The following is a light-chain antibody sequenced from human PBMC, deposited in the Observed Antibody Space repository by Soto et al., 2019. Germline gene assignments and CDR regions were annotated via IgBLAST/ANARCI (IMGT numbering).Light chain of an antibody. J-gene: IGLJ3*02. CDR1: SSDVGGYNY. CDR2: EVS. Sequence: QSALTQPASVSGSPGQSITISCTGTSSDVGGYNYVSWYQQHPGKAPKLMIYEVSNRPSGVSNRFSGSKYDNTASLTISGLQAEDEADYYCSSYTSSSTLGVFGGGTKLTVL. V-gene: IGLV2-14*01. CDR3: SSYTSSSTLGV.